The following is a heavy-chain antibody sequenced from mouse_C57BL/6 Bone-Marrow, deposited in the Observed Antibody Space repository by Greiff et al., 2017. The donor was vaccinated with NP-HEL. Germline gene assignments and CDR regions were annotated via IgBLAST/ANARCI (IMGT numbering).Heavy chain of an antibody. CDR3: ARRGAYYDYDSAWFAY. CDR2: IHPNSGST. J-gene: IGHJ3*01. V-gene: IGHV1-64*01. CDR1: SYTFTSYW. Sequence: QVQLQQPGAELVKPGASVKLSCKASSYTFTSYWMHWVKQRPGQGLEWIGMIHPNSGSTNYNEKFKSKATLTVDKSSSTAYMQLSSLTSEDSAVYYCARRGAYYDYDSAWFAYWGQGTLVTVSA. D-gene: IGHD2-4*01.